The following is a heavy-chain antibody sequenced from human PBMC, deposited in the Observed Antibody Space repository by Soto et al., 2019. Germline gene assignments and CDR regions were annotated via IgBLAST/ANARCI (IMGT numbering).Heavy chain of an antibody. Sequence: SETLSLTCTVSGGSISSSSYYWGWNRQPPGKGLEWIGSIYYSGSTYYNPSLKSRVTISVDTSKNQFSLKLSSVTAADTAVYYCARHHVVRGVLMEYYYYYMDVWGKGTTVTVSS. J-gene: IGHJ6*03. CDR1: GGSISSSSYY. D-gene: IGHD3-10*01. CDR2: IYYSGST. CDR3: ARHHVVRGVLMEYYYYYMDV. V-gene: IGHV4-39*01.